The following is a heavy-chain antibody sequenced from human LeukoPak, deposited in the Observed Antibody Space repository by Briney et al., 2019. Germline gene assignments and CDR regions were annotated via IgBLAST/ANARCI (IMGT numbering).Heavy chain of an antibody. D-gene: IGHD6-13*01. CDR2: ISSCGSRS. V-gene: IGHV3-23*01. J-gene: IGHJ4*02. Sequence: GGSLRLSCAPFGFTFRSYAMSWVPQAPGEGLEWVSTISSCGSRSYYADSVKGRFTNSRDKHKNTLYLQMHRLRADDTAVYYFATNTSSWSFDYWGQGTLVTVSS. CDR1: GFTFRSYA. CDR3: ATNTSSWSFDY.